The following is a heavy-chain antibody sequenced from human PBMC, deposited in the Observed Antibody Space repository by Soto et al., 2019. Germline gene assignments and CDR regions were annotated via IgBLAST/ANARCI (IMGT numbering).Heavy chain of an antibody. V-gene: IGHV4-30-4*01. J-gene: IGHJ4*02. Sequence: SETLSLTCTVSGGSISSGDYYWSWIRQPPGKGLEWIGYIYYSGSTYYNPSLKSRVTISVDTSKNQFSLKLSSVTAADTAVYYCARDSDYGDSARIDYWGQGTLVTVSS. CDR3: ARDSDYGDSARIDY. CDR1: GGSISSGDYY. D-gene: IGHD4-17*01. CDR2: IYYSGST.